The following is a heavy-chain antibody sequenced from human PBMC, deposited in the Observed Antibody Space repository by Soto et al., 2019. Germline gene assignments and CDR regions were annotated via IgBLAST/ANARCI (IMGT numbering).Heavy chain of an antibody. CDR1: GFTFDDYA. CDR3: AKDQGYSTSYYGYVDR. J-gene: IGHJ2*01. D-gene: IGHD6-13*01. V-gene: IGHV3-9*01. Sequence: EVQLVESGGGLVQPGRSLRLSCAASGFTFDDYAMHWVRQPPGKGLEWVSGITWNSGIIGYADSVKGRFTISRDNAKNSLSLQMNSLRPEDTALYYCAKDQGYSTSYYGYVDRWGRGTLVTVSS. CDR2: ITWNSGII.